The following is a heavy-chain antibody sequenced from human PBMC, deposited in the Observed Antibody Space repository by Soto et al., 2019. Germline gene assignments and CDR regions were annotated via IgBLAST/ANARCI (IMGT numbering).Heavy chain of an antibody. CDR3: AKSNGGYCSGGSCSRNYGMDV. D-gene: IGHD2-15*01. CDR1: GFTFSSYG. Sequence: QVQLVESGGGVVQPGRSLRLSCAASGFTFSSYGMHWVRQAPGKGLEWVAVISYDGSNKYYADSVKGRFTISRDNSKNTLYLQMNSLRAEDTAVYYCAKSNGGYCSGGSCSRNYGMDVW. V-gene: IGHV3-30*18. CDR2: ISYDGSNK. J-gene: IGHJ6*01.